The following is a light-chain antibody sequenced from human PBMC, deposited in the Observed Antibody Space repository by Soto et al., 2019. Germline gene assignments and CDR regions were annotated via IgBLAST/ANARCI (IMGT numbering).Light chain of an antibody. Sequence: EILLTQSPGTLSLSPGEIATTSCGASQSVSSSYLAWYQQKPGQAPRLLIYGAYIRATGITDRLSGSGSGTDFTITISRLEPEDFAVYYCQHYVSPPITFGQGTRLDIK. CDR3: QHYVSPPIT. J-gene: IGKJ5*01. CDR1: QSVSSSY. CDR2: GAY. V-gene: IGKV3-20*01.